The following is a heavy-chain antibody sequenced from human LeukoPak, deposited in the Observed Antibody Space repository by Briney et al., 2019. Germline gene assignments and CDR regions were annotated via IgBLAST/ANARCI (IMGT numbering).Heavy chain of an antibody. CDR3: AIYSGYGTNAFDI. J-gene: IGHJ3*02. CDR1: GFTFSSYA. V-gene: IGHV3-23*01. CDR2: ISGGGGNT. Sequence: GGSLRLSCAASGFTFSSYAMTWVRQGSGEGVEGVSDISGGGGNTYYADSVKGRFTISRDNSKNTLYLQMHSLRAEDTAVYYCAIYSGYGTNAFDIWGQGTMVTVSS. D-gene: IGHD5-12*01.